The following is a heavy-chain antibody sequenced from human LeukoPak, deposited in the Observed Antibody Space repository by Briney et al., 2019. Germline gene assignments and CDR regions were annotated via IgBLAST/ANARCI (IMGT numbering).Heavy chain of an antibody. D-gene: IGHD3-10*01. CDR1: GGSISSYY. CDR3: ARAVRGVIDYFDY. CDR2: IYYSGST. Sequence: SETLSLTCTVSGGSISSYYWSWIRQPPGKGLEWIGYIYYSGSTNYNPSLKSRVTISVDMSKNQFSLKLSSVTAADTAVYYCARAVRGVIDYFDYWGQGTLVTVSS. J-gene: IGHJ4*02. V-gene: IGHV4-59*01.